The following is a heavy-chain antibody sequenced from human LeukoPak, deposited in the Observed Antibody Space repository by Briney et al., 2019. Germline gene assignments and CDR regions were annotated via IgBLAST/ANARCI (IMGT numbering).Heavy chain of an antibody. Sequence: ASVKVSCKVSGYTLTELSMHWVRQAPGKGLEWMGGFDPEDGETIYAQKFQGRVTMTEDTSTDTAYMELSSLRSEDTAVYYCATDSYDSSGYRYDAFDIWGQGTMVTVPS. V-gene: IGHV1-24*01. CDR3: ATDSYDSSGYRYDAFDI. CDR1: GYTLTELS. CDR2: FDPEDGET. J-gene: IGHJ3*02. D-gene: IGHD3-22*01.